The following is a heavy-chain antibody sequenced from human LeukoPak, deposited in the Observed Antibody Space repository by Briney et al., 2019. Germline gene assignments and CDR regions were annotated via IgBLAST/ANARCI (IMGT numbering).Heavy chain of an antibody. Sequence: SETLSLTCTVTGGSISSDYWQWIRQPPGKGLEWVGYIYNSGNNHYNSSLKSRVTISIDTSKNQFSLKLASVTAADTAVYYCATRGYWGQGTLVAVSS. CDR1: GGSISSDY. J-gene: IGHJ4*02. V-gene: IGHV4-59*08. CDR2: IYNSGNN. CDR3: ATRGY. D-gene: IGHD3-10*01.